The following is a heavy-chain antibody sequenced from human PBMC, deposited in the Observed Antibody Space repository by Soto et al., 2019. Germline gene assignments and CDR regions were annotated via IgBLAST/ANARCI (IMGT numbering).Heavy chain of an antibody. CDR1: GGTFTSYA. CDR2: ISAYNGNT. Sequence: ASVKVSCKASGGTFTSYAISWVRQAPGQGLEWMGWISAYNGNTNYAQKLQGRVTMTTDTSTSTAYMELRSLRSDDTAVYYCARDRTKQWLPRVGDPWGQGTLVTAPQ. V-gene: IGHV1-18*01. CDR3: ARDRTKQWLPRVGDP. J-gene: IGHJ5*02. D-gene: IGHD6-19*01.